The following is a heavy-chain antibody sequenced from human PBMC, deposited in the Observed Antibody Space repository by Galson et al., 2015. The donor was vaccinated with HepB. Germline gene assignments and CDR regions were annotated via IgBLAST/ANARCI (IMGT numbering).Heavy chain of an antibody. CDR1: GFTFSGSA. D-gene: IGHD3-3*01. CDR3: TSQRITIFGVVTDY. V-gene: IGHV3-73*01. J-gene: IGHJ4*02. CDR2: IRSKANSYAT. Sequence: SLRLSCAASGFTFSGSAVHWVRQASGKGLEWVGRIRSKANSYATAYAASVKGRFTISRDDSKNTAYLQMNGLKTEDTAVYYCTSQRITIFGVVTDYWGQGTLVTVSS.